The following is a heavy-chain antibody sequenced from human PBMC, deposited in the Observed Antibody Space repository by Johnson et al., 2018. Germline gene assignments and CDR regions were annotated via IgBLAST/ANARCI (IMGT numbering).Heavy chain of an antibody. CDR3: ARDASDAFDI. CDR2: ILYDGSNK. CDR1: GFTFSSYA. Sequence: QVQLVESGGGVVQPGRSLRLSCAASGFTFSSYAMHWVRQAPGKGLEWVAVILYDGSNKYYADSVKGRFTISRENSKKTLYLQMNSLRTEDTAVYYCARDASDAFDIWGQGTMVTVSS. J-gene: IGHJ3*02. V-gene: IGHV3-30*04.